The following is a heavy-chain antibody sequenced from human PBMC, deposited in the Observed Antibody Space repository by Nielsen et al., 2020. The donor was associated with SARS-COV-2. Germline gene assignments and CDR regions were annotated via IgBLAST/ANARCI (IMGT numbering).Heavy chain of an antibody. D-gene: IGHD5-18*01. CDR2: ISYDGSNK. V-gene: IGHV3-30*04. J-gene: IGHJ4*02. CDR1: GFTFSSYA. CDR3: ARDKGGYSYGHHDY. Sequence: GESLKISCAASGFTFSSYAMHWVRQAPGKGLEWVAVISYDGSNKYYADSVKGRFTISRDNSKNTLYLQMNSLRAEDTAVYYCARDKGGYSYGHHDYWGQGTLVTVSS.